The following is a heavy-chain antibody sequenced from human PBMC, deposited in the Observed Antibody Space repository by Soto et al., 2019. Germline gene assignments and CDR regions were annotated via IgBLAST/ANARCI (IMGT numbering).Heavy chain of an antibody. Sequence: QVQLVESGGGVVQPGRSLRLSCAASGFTFSSYGMHWVRQAPGKGLEWVAVISYDGSNKYYADSVKGRFTISRDNSKNTLYLQMNSLRAEDTAVYYCAKDGGGGSYCYHAFDIWGQGTMVTVSS. CDR2: ISYDGSNK. CDR3: AKDGGGGSYCYHAFDI. CDR1: GFTFSSYG. J-gene: IGHJ3*02. V-gene: IGHV3-30*18. D-gene: IGHD1-26*01.